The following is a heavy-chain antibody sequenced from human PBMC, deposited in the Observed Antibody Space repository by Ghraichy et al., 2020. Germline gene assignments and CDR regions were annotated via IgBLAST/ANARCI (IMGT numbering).Heavy chain of an antibody. V-gene: IGHV3-33*01. Sequence: GGSLRLSCAASGFIFSNYGMHWVRQAPNKGLEWVAVISHDETYESHADSVKGRFTISRDDSKNTLYLQMNSLRVEDTAVYYCGRIGYSGSSLPGDYWGQGTLVTVSS. D-gene: IGHD1-26*01. J-gene: IGHJ4*02. CDR2: ISHDETYE. CDR1: GFIFSNYG. CDR3: GRIGYSGSSLPGDY.